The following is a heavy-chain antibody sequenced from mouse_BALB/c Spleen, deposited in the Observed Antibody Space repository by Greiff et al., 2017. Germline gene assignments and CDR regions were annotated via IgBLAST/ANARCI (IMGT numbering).Heavy chain of an antibody. CDR1: GFTFSSFG. J-gene: IGHJ3*01. CDR3: AREGYLAWFAY. Sequence: EVQVVESGGGLVQPGGSRKLSCAASGFTFSSFGMHWVRQAPEKGLEWVAYISSGSSTIYYADTVKGRFTISRDYPKNTLFLQMTSLRSEDTAMYYCAREGYLAWFAYWGQGTLVTVSA. V-gene: IGHV5-17*02. CDR2: ISSGSSTI.